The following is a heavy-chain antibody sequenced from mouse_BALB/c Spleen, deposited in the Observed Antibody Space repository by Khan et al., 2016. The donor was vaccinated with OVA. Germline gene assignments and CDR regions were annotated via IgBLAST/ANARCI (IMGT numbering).Heavy chain of an antibody. D-gene: IGHD2-10*01. CDR3: ARNAYFGNYFDS. V-gene: IGHV1S81*02. Sequence: VQLQQSGAELVKPGASVKLSCKASGYTFTNYWVHWVKQRPGQGLEWIGEVYPGDGRADYNEKFKTKATLTVDISSNTASLLLSSLTSEDSAVYSCARNAYFGNYFDSWGQGTTLTVSS. J-gene: IGHJ2*01. CDR1: GYTFTNYW. CDR2: VYPGDGRA.